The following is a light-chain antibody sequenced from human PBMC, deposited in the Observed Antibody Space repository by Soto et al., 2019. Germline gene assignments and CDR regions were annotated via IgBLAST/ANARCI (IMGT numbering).Light chain of an antibody. CDR1: QSIGNW. CDR3: QQYNSCLWT. Sequence: IRMPQKTSSLXXSIGXRVTXTRXASQSIGNWLAWYQQKPGKGPKLLIHDASILESGVPSRFSGSASGTDFTLTISSLQPDDFATYYCQQYNSCLWTFCQGTTVDIK. V-gene: IGKV1-5*01. J-gene: IGKJ1*01. CDR2: DAS.